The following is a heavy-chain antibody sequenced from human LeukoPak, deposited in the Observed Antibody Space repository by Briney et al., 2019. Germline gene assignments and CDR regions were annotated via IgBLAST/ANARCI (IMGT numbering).Heavy chain of an antibody. CDR3: ARVVPAAYYYMDV. V-gene: IGHV4-30-4*01. CDR1: GGSISSGDYY. CDR2: IYYSGST. Sequence: PSETLSLTCTVSGGSISSGDYYWTWIRQPPGKGLEWIGYIYYSGSTYYNPSLKSRVTMSVDTSKNQFSLKLSSVTAADTAVYYCARVVPAAYYYMDVWGKGTTVTVSS. J-gene: IGHJ6*03. D-gene: IGHD2-2*01.